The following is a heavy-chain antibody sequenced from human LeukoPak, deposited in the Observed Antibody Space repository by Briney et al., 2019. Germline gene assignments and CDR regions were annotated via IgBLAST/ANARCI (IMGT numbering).Heavy chain of an antibody. Sequence: GGSLRLSCAASGSTFSSYSMNWVRQAPGKGLEWVSYISGSSGTRYYADSVKGRFTISRDNAKNSLYLQMNSLRAEDTAVYYCARAPYTSGWYRGDNDYWGQGTLVTVSS. D-gene: IGHD6-19*01. CDR1: GSTFSSYS. V-gene: IGHV3-48*01. J-gene: IGHJ4*02. CDR2: ISGSSGTR. CDR3: ARAPYTSGWYRGDNDY.